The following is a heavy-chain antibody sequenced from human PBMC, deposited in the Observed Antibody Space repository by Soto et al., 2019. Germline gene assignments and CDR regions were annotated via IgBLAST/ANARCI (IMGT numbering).Heavy chain of an antibody. Sequence: GGXLRLSCAASGFTFSTTAMSWVRQAPGKGLEWVSGISGSGDGTYYTESVKGRFTISRDNSKSTLYLQMNNLRAADTAIYYCAKVQMGRGWYFDYSGQGTVVTVSS. J-gene: IGHJ4*02. D-gene: IGHD6-19*01. CDR2: ISGSGDGT. CDR1: GFTFSTTA. CDR3: AKVQMGRGWYFDY. V-gene: IGHV3-23*01.